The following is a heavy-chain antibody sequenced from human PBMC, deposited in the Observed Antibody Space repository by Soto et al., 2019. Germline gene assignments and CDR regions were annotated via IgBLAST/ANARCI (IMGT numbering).Heavy chain of an antibody. V-gene: IGHV3-30*03. D-gene: IGHD3-10*02. CDR1: GLIFSNNG. CDR3: TIVRVADSALDH. CDR2: MSYDGSDT. J-gene: IGHJ4*02. Sequence: QVQLVESGGGVVQPGRSLRLSCVGSGLIFSNNGMHWVRQTPGKGLEWVAFMSYDGSDTFYADSVKGRFTISRDNSKNTLSLHMSNLRAEDTAMYYCTIVRVADSALDHWGQGTLVNVSS.